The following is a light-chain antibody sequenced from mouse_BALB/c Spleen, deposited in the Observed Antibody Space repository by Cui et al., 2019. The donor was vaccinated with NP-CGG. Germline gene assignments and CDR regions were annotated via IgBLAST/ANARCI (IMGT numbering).Light chain of an antibody. V-gene: IGLV1*01. CDR1: TGAVTTSNY. CDR2: GTN. Sequence: QAVVTQESALPTSPGETVTLTCRSSTGAVTTSNYANWVQEKPDHLFTGLIGGTNNRAPGVPARFSGSRIGDKAALTITGAQTEDEAIYFCALWYSNHWVFGGGTKLTVL. J-gene: IGLJ1*01. CDR3: ALWYSNHWV.